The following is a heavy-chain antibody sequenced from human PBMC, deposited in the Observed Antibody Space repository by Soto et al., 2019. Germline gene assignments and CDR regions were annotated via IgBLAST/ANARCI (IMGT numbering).Heavy chain of an antibody. V-gene: IGHV1-69*13. CDR2: IIPIFGTA. CDR1: GYTFTGYG. J-gene: IGHJ5*02. CDR3: ARDQDYDFWIGYPDP. D-gene: IGHD3-3*01. Sequence: SVKVSCKASGYTFTGYGISWVRQAPGQGLEWMGGIIPIFGTANYAQKFQGRVTITAGESASTSYMELSSLRSEDPAVYYCARDQDYDFWIGYPDPWGQETWVTVSS.